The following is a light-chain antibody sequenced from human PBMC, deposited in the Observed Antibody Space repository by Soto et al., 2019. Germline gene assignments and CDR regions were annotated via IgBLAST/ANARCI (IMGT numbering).Light chain of an antibody. Sequence: EIVLTQSPATLSLSPGERATLSCRASQSVSRYLAWYQQKPGQAPRLLIYDASNRATGIPARFSGRGSGTDFTLTISSLEPEDFAVYYCQQRSKWRTFGQGTKVEIK. CDR3: QQRSKWRT. CDR1: QSVSRY. V-gene: IGKV3-11*01. CDR2: DAS. J-gene: IGKJ1*01.